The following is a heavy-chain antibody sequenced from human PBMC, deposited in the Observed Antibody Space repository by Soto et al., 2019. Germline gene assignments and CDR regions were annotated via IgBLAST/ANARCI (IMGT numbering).Heavy chain of an antibody. Sequence: SETLSLTCTVSGGSISSGGYYWSWIRQHPGKGLEWIGYIYYSGSTYYNPSLKSRVTISVDTSKNQFSLKLSSVTAADTAVYYCARYTEGGIIIGAGWGFDYWGQGTLVTVSS. V-gene: IGHV4-31*03. CDR1: GGSISSGGYY. J-gene: IGHJ4*02. CDR2: IYYSGST. D-gene: IGHD3-16*01. CDR3: ARYTEGGIIIGAGWGFDY.